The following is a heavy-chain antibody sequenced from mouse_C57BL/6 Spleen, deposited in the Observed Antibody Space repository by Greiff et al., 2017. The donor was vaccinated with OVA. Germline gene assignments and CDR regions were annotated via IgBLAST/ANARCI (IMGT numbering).Heavy chain of an antibody. V-gene: IGHV1-15*01. J-gene: IGHJ2*01. CDR3: TSYGNIYFDY. Sequence: QVQLQQSGAELVRPGASVTLSCKASGYTFTDYEMHWVKQTPVHGLEWIGAIDPETGGTAYNQKFKGKAILTADKSSSTAYMELRSLTSEDSAVYYCTSYGNIYFDYWGQGTTLTVSS. CDR1: GYTFTDYE. CDR2: IDPETGGT. D-gene: IGHD2-1*01.